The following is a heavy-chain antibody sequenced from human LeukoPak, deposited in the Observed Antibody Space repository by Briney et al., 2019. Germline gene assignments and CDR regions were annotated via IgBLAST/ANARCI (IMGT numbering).Heavy chain of an antibody. J-gene: IGHJ4*02. CDR1: GFTVSSNY. CDR2: IYSGVST. V-gene: IGHV3-53*01. Sequence: PGGSLRLSCAASGFTVSSNYMSWVRQAPGKGLEGVSVIYSGVSTYYADSVKGRFTISRDNSKNTLYLQMNSLRAEDTAVYYCASSGIAVAVDYWGQGTLVTVSS. CDR3: ASSGIAVAVDY. D-gene: IGHD6-19*01.